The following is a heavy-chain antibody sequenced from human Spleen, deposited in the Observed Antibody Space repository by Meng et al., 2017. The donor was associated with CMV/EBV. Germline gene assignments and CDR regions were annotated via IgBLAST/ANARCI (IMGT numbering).Heavy chain of an antibody. CDR2: IKHDGSEE. CDR3: ARGRLYTSSWYTFEY. Sequence: GESLKISCAASGFTFRSYWMSWVRQAPGKGLEWVANIKHDGSEEYYVDSVRGRFTISRDNAKNSLYLQMSSLGDEDTAVYYCARGRLYTSSWYTFEYWGQGTLVTVSS. J-gene: IGHJ4*02. V-gene: IGHV3-7*04. D-gene: IGHD6-13*01. CDR1: GFTFRSYW.